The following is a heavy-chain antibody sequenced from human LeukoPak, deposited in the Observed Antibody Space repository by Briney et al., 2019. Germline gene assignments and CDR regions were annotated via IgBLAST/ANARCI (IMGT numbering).Heavy chain of an antibody. CDR1: GYIFTGYF. D-gene: IGHD3-22*01. Sequence: GASVKVSCKASGYIFTGYFIHWVRQAPGQGLEWMGWINPSSGATNYAQNFQGRVTFTREMSISTAYMEVSRLLSDDTAVYYCARVTYDRSGYYNGIPYWGQGTLVIVSS. V-gene: IGHV1-2*02. CDR2: INPSSGAT. CDR3: ARVTYDRSGYYNGIPY. J-gene: IGHJ4*02.